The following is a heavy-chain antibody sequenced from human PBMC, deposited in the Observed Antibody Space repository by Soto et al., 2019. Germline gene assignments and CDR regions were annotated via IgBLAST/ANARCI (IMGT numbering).Heavy chain of an antibody. V-gene: IGHV4-39*01. CDR3: ASLPYSYGSGSYYNRPGDYYYYGMDV. Sequence: SETLSLTCTVSGGSISSSSYYWGWIRQPPGKGLEWIGSIYYSGSTYYNPSLKSRVTISVDTSKNQFSLKLSSVTAADTAVYYCASLPYSYGSGSYYNRPGDYYYYGMDVWGQGTTVTVSS. CDR2: IYYSGST. D-gene: IGHD3-10*01. CDR1: GGSISSSSYY. J-gene: IGHJ6*02.